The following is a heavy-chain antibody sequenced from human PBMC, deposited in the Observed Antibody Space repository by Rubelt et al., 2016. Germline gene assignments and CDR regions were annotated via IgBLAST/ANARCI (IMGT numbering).Heavy chain of an antibody. CDR2: INPSGGST. D-gene: IGHD5-24*01. CDR3: ARTKTVEMATIPLAY. V-gene: IGHV1-46*01. CDR1: GYTFTSYY. J-gene: IGHJ4*02. Sequence: QVQLVQSGAEVKKPGASVKVSCKASGYTFTSYYMHWVRQAPGQGLEWMGIINPSGGSTSYDQKCQGRVTMTRDTSTSTVYMELISLRSEDTAVYYCARTKTVEMATIPLAYWGQGTLVTVSS.